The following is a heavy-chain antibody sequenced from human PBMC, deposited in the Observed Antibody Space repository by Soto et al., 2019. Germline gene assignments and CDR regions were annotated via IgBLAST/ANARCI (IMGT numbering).Heavy chain of an antibody. J-gene: IGHJ4*01. CDR1: GDSISGGGFS. CDR2: IYPSGTS. V-gene: IGHV4-30-2*06. Sequence: QLQLQESGSGLVKPSQTLSLTCAVSGDSISGGGFSWNWIRQSPGKGLEWIGYIYPSGTSYYNPSHKSRVTTSVDKSQNQFSLRPSSMAAADTAVYYCARGHYSGSGSTDWGHGTLVTVSS. CDR3: ARGHYSGSGSTD. D-gene: IGHD3-10*01.